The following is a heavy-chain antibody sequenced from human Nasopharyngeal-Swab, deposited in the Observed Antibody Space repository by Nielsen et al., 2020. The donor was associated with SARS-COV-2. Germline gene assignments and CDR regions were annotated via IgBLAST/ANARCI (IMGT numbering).Heavy chain of an antibody. Sequence: GESLKISCAASGFTLSSYAMHWVRQAPGKGLGGVAVISHDETNKDYADSVKGRFSVSRDNSKNTVYLQMSSLRSEDTAIYYCVRDSRKYCRNIDCYMGNWFDPWGQGTLVTVSS. CDR2: ISHDETNK. D-gene: IGHD2-21*02. V-gene: IGHV3-30-3*01. CDR1: GFTLSSYA. CDR3: VRDSRKYCRNIDCYMGNWFDP. J-gene: IGHJ5*02.